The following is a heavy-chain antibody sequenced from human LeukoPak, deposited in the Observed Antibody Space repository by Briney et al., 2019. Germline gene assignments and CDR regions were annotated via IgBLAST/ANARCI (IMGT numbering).Heavy chain of an antibody. CDR3: ARDPCGGDCYWEYYFDY. CDR2: IIPIFGTA. CDR1: GGTFSSYA. D-gene: IGHD2-21*02. V-gene: IGHV1-69*05. J-gene: IGHJ4*02. Sequence: SVKVSCKASGGTFSSYAISWVRQAPGQGLERMGRIIPIFGTANYAQKFQGRVKITTDESTNTAYMELSSLRSEDTAVYYCARDPCGGDCYWEYYFDYWGQGTLVTVSS.